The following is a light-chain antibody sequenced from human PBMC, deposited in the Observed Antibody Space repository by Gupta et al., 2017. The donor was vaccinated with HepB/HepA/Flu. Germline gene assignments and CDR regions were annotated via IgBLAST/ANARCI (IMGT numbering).Light chain of an antibody. CDR1: NSNIGSNI. V-gene: IGLV1-44*01. CDR3: AAWDDSLNAKV. Sequence: QSVLTQPPSASGTPGQRVTISCSGSNSNIGSNIVNWYQQLPGTAPKLLMYNDNQRPSGVPDRFSGSKSGTSASLAINGLQSEDEADYYCAAWDDSLNAKVFGGGTKLTVL. CDR2: NDN. J-gene: IGLJ3*02.